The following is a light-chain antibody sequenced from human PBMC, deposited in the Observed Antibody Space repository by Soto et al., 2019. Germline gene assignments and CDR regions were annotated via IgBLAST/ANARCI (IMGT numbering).Light chain of an antibody. V-gene: IGKV1-39*01. J-gene: IGKJ5*01. CDR1: QDIRTY. CDR3: QQPYSYPIT. Sequence: DIPLTQSPSSLAASVCHRFTITCLASQDIRTYLAWYQQKPGKAPKLLIYTASNLQSGVPSRFSGSGSGTDFTLTITSLQPEDSATYYCQQPYSYPITFGQGTRLVIK. CDR2: TAS.